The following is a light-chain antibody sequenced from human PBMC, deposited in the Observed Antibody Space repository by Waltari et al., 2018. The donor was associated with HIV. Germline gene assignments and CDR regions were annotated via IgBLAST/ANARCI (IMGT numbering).Light chain of an antibody. Sequence: DIVMTQSPDSLAVSLGERATINCKSSQSVLYSSNNKNHLAWYQQKPGQAPKLLIYWASTRESGVPDRFSGSGSGTDFTLTISSLQAEDVAVYYCQQYYSTPPYTFGQGTKLEIK. J-gene: IGKJ2*01. CDR3: QQYYSTPPYT. CDR2: WAS. CDR1: QSVLYSSNNKNH. V-gene: IGKV4-1*01.